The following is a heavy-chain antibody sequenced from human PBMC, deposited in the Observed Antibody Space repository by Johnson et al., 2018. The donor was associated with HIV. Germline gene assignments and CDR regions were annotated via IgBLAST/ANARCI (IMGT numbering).Heavy chain of an antibody. CDR2: ISYDGSNK. D-gene: IGHD1-7*01. V-gene: IGHV3-33*05. CDR1: GFSFSTYG. Sequence: QMQLVESGGGVVQPGGSLRLSCAASGFSFSTYGMHWVRQAPGKGLEWVAVISYDGSNKYYADSVKGRFTISRDNSKNSLYLQMNSLRAEDTAVYYCARYEGNYVAFDIWGQGTMVTVSS. J-gene: IGHJ3*02. CDR3: ARYEGNYVAFDI.